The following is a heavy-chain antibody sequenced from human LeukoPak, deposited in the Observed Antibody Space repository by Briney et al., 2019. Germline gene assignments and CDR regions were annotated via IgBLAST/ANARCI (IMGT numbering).Heavy chain of an antibody. D-gene: IGHD6-13*01. V-gene: IGHV4-39*01. CDR2: IYYSGST. J-gene: IGHJ4*02. CDR3: ARPQYSSSWTNFDY. CDR1: GGSISSSSYY. Sequence: SSETLSLTCTVSGGSISSSSYYWGWIRQPPGKGLEWIGSIYYSGSTYYNPSLKSRVTISVDTSKNQFSLKLSSVTAADTAVYYCARPQYSSSWTNFDYWGQGTLVTVSP.